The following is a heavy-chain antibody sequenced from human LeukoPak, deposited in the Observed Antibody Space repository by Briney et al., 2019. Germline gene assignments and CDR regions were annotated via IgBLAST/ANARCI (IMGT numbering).Heavy chain of an antibody. Sequence: GGSLRLSCAASGFTFSSYGMHWVRQAPGKGLEWVAVISYDGSNKYYADSVKGRFTISRDNSKNTLYLQMNSLRAEDTAVYYCASWAPPRYYFDYWGQGTLVTVSS. CDR1: GFTFSSYG. CDR3: ASWAPPRYYFDY. V-gene: IGHV3-30*03. CDR2: ISYDGSNK. D-gene: IGHD3-16*01. J-gene: IGHJ4*02.